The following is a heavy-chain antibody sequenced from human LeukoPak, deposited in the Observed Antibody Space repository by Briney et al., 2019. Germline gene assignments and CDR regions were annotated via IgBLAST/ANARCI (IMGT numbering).Heavy chain of an antibody. J-gene: IGHJ4*02. V-gene: IGHV1-18*01. Sequence: ASVKVSCKASGYTFTSYGISWVRQAPGQGLEWMGWISAYNGNTNYAQKLQGRVTMTTDTSTSTAYMELRSLRSDDTAVYYCARDAHKFYDSSGYSPTVFDYWGQGTLVTASS. CDR1: GYTFTSYG. CDR3: ARDAHKFYDSSGYSPTVFDY. CDR2: ISAYNGNT. D-gene: IGHD3-22*01.